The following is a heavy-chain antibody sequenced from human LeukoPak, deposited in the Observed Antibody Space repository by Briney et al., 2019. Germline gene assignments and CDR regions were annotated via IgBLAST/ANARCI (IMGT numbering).Heavy chain of an antibody. CDR3: ARGQQLVRGWFDP. CDR1: GFTFSSYA. CDR2: ISYDGSNK. D-gene: IGHD6-13*01. J-gene: IGHJ5*02. Sequence: GRSLRLSCAASGFTFSSYAMHWVRQAPGKGLEWVAVISYDGSNKYYADSVKGRFTISRDNSKNTLYLQMNSLRAEDTAVYYCARGQQLVRGWFDPWGQGTLVTVSS. V-gene: IGHV3-30-3*01.